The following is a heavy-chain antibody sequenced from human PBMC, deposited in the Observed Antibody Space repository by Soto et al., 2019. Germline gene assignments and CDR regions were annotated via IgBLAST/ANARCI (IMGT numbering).Heavy chain of an antibody. Sequence: QVQLQQWGAGLVKPSETLSLSCAVYGQSFSGHSWAWIRQPPGKGLEWIGEINESGSTYYNPSLKSGVTISTDTSKTPFSPKLSSVSAAETAADFCARGSGIVALPGELEDVNYDYWGQGTLVNVSS. CDR1: GQSFSGHS. CDR3: ARGSGIVALPGELEDVNYDY. D-gene: IGHD1-1*01. CDR2: INESGST. V-gene: IGHV4-34*01. J-gene: IGHJ4*02.